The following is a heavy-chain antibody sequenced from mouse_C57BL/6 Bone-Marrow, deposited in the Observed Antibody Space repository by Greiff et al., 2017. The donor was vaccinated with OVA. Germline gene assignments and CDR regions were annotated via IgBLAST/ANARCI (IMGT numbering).Heavy chain of an antibody. Sequence: VQLQQSGAELVRPGASVKLSCTASGFNIKDDYMHWVKQRPEQGLEWIGWIDPENGDTEYASKFQGKATITADTSSNTAYLQLSSLTSEDTAVYYCARCGPYYFDYWGQGTTLTVSS. CDR3: ARCGPYYFDY. V-gene: IGHV14-4*01. J-gene: IGHJ2*01. CDR1: GFNIKDDY. CDR2: IDPENGDT.